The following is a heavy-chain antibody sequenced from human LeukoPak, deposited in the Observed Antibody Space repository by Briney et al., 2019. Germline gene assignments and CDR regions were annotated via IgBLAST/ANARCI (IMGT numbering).Heavy chain of an antibody. V-gene: IGHV3-9*01. Sequence: GMSLRLSCAASGCTFDDYAMHWVRQAPGKGLEWVSGISWNSGSIDYADSVKGRFTISRDNAKNSLYLQMSSLRAEGTALYHCAKDYPTMGQGAGDYWGQGTLVTVSS. CDR3: AKDYPTMGQGAGDY. CDR1: GCTFDDYA. J-gene: IGHJ4*02. D-gene: IGHD3-10*01. CDR2: ISWNSGSI.